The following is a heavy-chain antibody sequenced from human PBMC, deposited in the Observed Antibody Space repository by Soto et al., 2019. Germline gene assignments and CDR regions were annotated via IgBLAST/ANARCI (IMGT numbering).Heavy chain of an antibody. V-gene: IGHV3-48*03. CDR1: GFTFSSYE. J-gene: IGHJ4*02. Sequence: GGSLRLSCAASGFTFSSYEMNWVRQAPGKGLEWVSYISSTGTSMDYADSVKGRFTISRDNAKNSLFLQLNSLRDEDTAVYYCARETHFIDYWGQGTQVSVSA. CDR3: ARETHFIDY. CDR2: ISSTGTSM.